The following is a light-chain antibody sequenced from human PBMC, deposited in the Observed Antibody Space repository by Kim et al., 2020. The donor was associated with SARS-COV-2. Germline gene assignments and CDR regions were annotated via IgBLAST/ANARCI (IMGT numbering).Light chain of an antibody. CDR2: AAS. CDR3: QQASSFPFT. J-gene: IGKJ2*01. Sequence: SASVGDRVTITCRASQDISSWLAWYQQKPGKGPKLLIYAASTLQSGVPSRFSGSGSGTDFTLTISSLQPEDFATYYCQQASSFPFTFGLGTKLEI. CDR1: QDISSW. V-gene: IGKV1-12*01.